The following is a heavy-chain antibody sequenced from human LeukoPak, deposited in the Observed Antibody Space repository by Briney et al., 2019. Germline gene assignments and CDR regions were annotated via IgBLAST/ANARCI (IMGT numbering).Heavy chain of an antibody. CDR3: ARGNRAGYNFDY. J-gene: IGHJ4*02. CDR1: GGSFSDYY. D-gene: IGHD5-24*01. V-gene: IGHV4-34*01. Sequence: SETLSFTCAVYGGSFSDYYWSWIRQAPGKGLEWIGEIIQSGVNNYNPSLKSRVTISIDTSKNQFSLKLSSVTAADTAVYSCARGNRAGYNFDYWGQGALVTVSS. CDR2: IIQSGVN.